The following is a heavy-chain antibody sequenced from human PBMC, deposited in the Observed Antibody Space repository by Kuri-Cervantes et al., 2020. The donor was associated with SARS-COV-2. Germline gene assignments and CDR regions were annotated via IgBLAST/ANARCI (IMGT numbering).Heavy chain of an antibody. Sequence: ESLKISWTVSGGSISSYYWSWIRQPPGKGLEWSGYIYYSGSTNYNPSLKSRVTISVDTSKNQFSLKLSSATAADTAVYYCASHKYYYDSRVRGYYYYYGMDVWGQGTTVTVSS. CDR2: IYYSGST. V-gene: IGHV4-59*08. D-gene: IGHD3-22*01. CDR3: ASHKYYYDSRVRGYYYYYGMDV. CDR1: GGSISSYY. J-gene: IGHJ6*02.